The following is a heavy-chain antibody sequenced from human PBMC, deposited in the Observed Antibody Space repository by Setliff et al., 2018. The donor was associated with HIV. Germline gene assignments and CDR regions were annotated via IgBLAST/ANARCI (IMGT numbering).Heavy chain of an antibody. CDR3: ARGGLYNHGPGYYYMDV. Sequence: PGGSLRLSCAASGFTFSDYYMSWIRQAPGKGLECLSYISSSGITIYYADSVKGRFTISRDNAKNSLYLQMNSLRADETAVYFCARGGLYNHGPGYYYMDVWGKGTTVTVSS. CDR2: ISSSGITI. V-gene: IGHV3-11*04. J-gene: IGHJ6*03. CDR1: GFTFSDYY. D-gene: IGHD3-10*01.